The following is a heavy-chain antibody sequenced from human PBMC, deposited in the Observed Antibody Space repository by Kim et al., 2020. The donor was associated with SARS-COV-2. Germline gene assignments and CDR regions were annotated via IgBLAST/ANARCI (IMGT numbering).Heavy chain of an antibody. J-gene: IGHJ3*02. CDR3: AKDFLLQDIVVVPAAMGAFDI. CDR1: GFTFSSYA. Sequence: GGSLRLSCAASGFTFSSYAMSWVRQAPGKGLEWVSAISGSGGSTYYADSVKGRFTISRDNSKNTLYLQMNSLRAEDTAVYYCAKDFLLQDIVVVPAAMGAFDIWGQGTMVTVSS. V-gene: IGHV3-23*01. CDR2: ISGSGGST. D-gene: IGHD2-2*01.